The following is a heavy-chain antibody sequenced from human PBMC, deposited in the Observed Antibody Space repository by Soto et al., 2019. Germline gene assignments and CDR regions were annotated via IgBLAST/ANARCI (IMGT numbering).Heavy chain of an antibody. Sequence: GGSLRLSCAASGFTFSSYAMSWVRQAPGKGLEWVSAISGSGGSTYYADSVKGRFTISRDNSKNTLYLQMNSLRAEDTAVYYCAKDALIQNTIFGVVIIKYFDYWGQGTLVTVSS. J-gene: IGHJ4*02. D-gene: IGHD3-3*01. CDR2: ISGSGGST. V-gene: IGHV3-23*01. CDR1: GFTFSSYA. CDR3: AKDALIQNTIFGVVIIKYFDY.